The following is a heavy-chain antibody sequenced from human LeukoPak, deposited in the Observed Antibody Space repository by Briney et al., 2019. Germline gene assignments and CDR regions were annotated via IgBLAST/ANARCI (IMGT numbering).Heavy chain of an antibody. J-gene: IGHJ6*03. Sequence: PSETLSLTCTVSGGSISSYYWSWIRQPPGKGLEWIGYIYTSGSTNYNPSLKSRVTISVDTSKNQFSLKLSSVTAADTAVYYCARHYSSSWTRFYYYYMDVWGKWTTVTVSS. D-gene: IGHD6-13*01. CDR2: IYTSGST. V-gene: IGHV4-4*09. CDR1: GGSISSYY. CDR3: ARHYSSSWTRFYYYYMDV.